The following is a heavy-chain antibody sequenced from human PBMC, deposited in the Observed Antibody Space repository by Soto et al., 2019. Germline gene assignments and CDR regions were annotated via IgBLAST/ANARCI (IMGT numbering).Heavy chain of an antibody. V-gene: IGHV1-69*10. J-gene: IGHJ4*02. D-gene: IGHD3-9*01. CDR1: GGTFSSYA. CDR3: AREYYDILTGYYREPLDY. Sequence: ASVKVSCKASGGTFSSYAISWVRQAPGQGLGWMGGIIPILGIANYAQKFQGRVTITADKSTSTAYMELSSLRSEDTAVYYCAREYYDILTGYYREPLDYWGQGTLVTVSS. CDR2: IIPILGIA.